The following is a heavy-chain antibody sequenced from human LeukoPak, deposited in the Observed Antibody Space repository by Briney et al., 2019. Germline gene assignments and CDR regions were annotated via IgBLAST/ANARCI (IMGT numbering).Heavy chain of an antibody. CDR3: ARGYGWGSYFG. J-gene: IGHJ4*02. V-gene: IGHV3-48*01. Sequence: GGSLRLSCAASGFTLSTYPMTWVRQAPGKGRDGISYISSSSSTIYYADSVEGRFTISRDNAKNSLYLQMSSLRAEDTAVYYCARGYGWGSYFGWGQGTLVTVSS. D-gene: IGHD3-10*01. CDR1: GFTLSTYP. CDR2: ISSSSSTI.